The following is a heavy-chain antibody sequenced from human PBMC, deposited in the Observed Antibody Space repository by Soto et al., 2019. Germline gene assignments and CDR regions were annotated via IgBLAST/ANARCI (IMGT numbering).Heavy chain of an antibody. CDR1: GDSVSRVRFH. J-gene: IGHJ4*02. CDR2: IYNGGST. D-gene: IGHD3-3*01. Sequence: LSYNLRGDSVSRVRFHWAWLRQPPGKGLEWIGYIYNGGSTYYRPSLESRMHMSLDATRNHYSLRLTSVTAADTAVYFCARAPVGLDTISYFDDWGQGKLVTFSS. V-gene: IGHV4-30-4*01. CDR3: ARAPVGLDTISYFDD.